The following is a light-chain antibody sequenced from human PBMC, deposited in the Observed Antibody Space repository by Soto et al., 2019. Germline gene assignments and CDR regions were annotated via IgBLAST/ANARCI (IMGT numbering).Light chain of an antibody. J-gene: IGKJ1*01. CDR2: DAS. CDR1: QSISTR. CDR3: QHYDSYSWT. V-gene: IGKV1-5*01. Sequence: DIQMAQSPSTVSASVGDTVTITCRASQSISTRLAWYQQKAGTVPKVLIYDASRLESGVPSRISGSGSGTEFTLTISRLQPDDFASYYCQHYDSYSWTFGQGTKVDIK.